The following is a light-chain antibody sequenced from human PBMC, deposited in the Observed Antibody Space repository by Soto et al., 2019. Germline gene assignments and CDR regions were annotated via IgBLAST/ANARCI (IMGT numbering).Light chain of an antibody. CDR2: EVV. Sequence: QSALTQPPSASGSPGQSVTISCTGTKSDIGVYDFVSWYQHHPGKAPRLIIYEVVQRPSGVPDRFSGSKSGNTASLTVSGLQAADEADYYCSSYTSSSTGVFGTGTKVTVL. V-gene: IGLV2-8*01. J-gene: IGLJ1*01. CDR1: KSDIGVYDF. CDR3: SSYTSSSTGV.